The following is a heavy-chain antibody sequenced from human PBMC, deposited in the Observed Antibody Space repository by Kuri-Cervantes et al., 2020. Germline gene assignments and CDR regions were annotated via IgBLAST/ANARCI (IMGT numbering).Heavy chain of an antibody. V-gene: IGHV3-48*04. Sequence: GGSLRLSCAASGFTFSSYSMNWVRQAPGKGLEWVSYISGSSSTIYYADSVKGRFTISRDNAKNSLYLQMNSLRAEDTAVYYCARDGDLTGYYWDYYGMDVWGQGTTVTVSS. CDR1: GFTFSSYS. CDR2: ISGSSSTI. CDR3: ARDGDLTGYYWDYYGMDV. J-gene: IGHJ6*02. D-gene: IGHD3-9*01.